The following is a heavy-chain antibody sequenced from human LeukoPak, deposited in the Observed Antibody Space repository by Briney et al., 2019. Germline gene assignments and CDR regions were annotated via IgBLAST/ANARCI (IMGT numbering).Heavy chain of an antibody. D-gene: IGHD3-10*01. CDR2: IYYSGST. Sequence: SETLSLTCTVSGGSISSGSYYWSWIRQPAGKGLEWIGSIYYSGSTYYNPSLKSRVTISVDTTKNQFSLKLSSVTAADTAVYYCARAWGITMVRGDMGAFDIWGQGTMVTVSS. V-gene: IGHV4-39*07. CDR1: GGSISSGSYY. CDR3: ARAWGITMVRGDMGAFDI. J-gene: IGHJ3*02.